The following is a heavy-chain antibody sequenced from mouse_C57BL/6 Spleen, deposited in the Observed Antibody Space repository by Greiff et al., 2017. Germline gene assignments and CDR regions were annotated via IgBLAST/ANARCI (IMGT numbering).Heavy chain of an antibody. CDR3: ARDLGAPYFDY. CDR2: IYPGDGDT. J-gene: IGHJ2*01. CDR1: GYAFSSSW. Sequence: QVHVKQSGPELVKPGASVKISCKASGYAFSSSWMNWVKQRPGKGLEWIGRIYPGDGDTNYNGKFKGKATLTADKSSSTAYMQLSSLTSEDSAVYFCARDLGAPYFDYWGQGTTLTVSS. D-gene: IGHD4-1*01. V-gene: IGHV1-82*01.